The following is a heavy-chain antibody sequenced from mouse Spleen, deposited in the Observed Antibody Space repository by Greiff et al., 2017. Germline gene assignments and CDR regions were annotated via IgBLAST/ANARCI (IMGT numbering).Heavy chain of an antibody. D-gene: IGHD2-4*01. V-gene: IGHV1-15*01. CDR2: IDPETGGT. CDR1: GYTFTDYE. J-gene: IGHJ4*01. Sequence: QVQLQQSGAELVRPGASVTLSCKASGYTFTDYEMHWVKQTPVHGLEWIGAIDPETGGTAYNQKFKGKAILTADKSSSTAYMELRSLTSEDSAVYYCTKADYDGAMDYWGQGTSVTVSS. CDR3: TKADYDGAMDY.